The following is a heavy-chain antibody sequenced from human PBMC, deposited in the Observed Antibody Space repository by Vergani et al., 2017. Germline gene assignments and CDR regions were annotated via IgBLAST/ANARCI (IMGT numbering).Heavy chain of an antibody. D-gene: IGHD6-19*01. Sequence: QVQLEESGPGLVKPSETLSLTCTVSGGSISSYYWGWIRQPPGKGLEWVASIDQGGSTYYNSSLQSRVTISIDTSKNQLSLNLRSVTAADTAVYYCARHSGFSSAWSGDWFDPWGQGTLVTVSS. V-gene: IGHV4-59*08. CDR2: IDQGGST. CDR1: GGSISSYY. J-gene: IGHJ5*02. CDR3: ARHSGFSSAWSGDWFDP.